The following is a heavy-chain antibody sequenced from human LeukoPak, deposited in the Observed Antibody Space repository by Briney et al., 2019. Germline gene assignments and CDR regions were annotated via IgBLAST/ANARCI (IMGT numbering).Heavy chain of an antibody. CDR2: IRGYNGGT. CDR3: ARDRDLIGVTTTRLDY. D-gene: IGHD6-19*01. CDR1: GYVFNLFG. Sequence: ASVKVSCKASGYVFNLFGFSWVRQAPGQGLEWMGWIRGYNGGTKYAQKIQGRVTLTTDSSASTAYMELRTLRSDDTAIYYCARDRDLIGVTTTRLDYWGQGTLVTVSS. J-gene: IGHJ4*02. V-gene: IGHV1-18*04.